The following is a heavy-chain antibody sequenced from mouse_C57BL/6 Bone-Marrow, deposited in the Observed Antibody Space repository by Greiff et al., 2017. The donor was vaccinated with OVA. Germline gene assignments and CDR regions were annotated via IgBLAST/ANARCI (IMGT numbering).Heavy chain of an antibody. J-gene: IGHJ1*03. CDR1: GFTFSSYA. CDR3: AREGGYWYFDV. CDR2: ISDGGSYT. Sequence: EVQGVESGGGLVKPGGSLKLSCAASGFTFSSYAMSWVRQTPEKRLEWVATISDGGSYTYYPDNVKGRFTISRDNAKNNLYLQMSHLKSEDTAMYYCAREGGYWYFDVWGTGRTGTVSS. V-gene: IGHV5-4*01.